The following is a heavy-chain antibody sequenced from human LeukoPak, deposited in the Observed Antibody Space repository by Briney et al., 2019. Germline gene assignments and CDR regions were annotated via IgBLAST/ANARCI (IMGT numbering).Heavy chain of an antibody. CDR3: ARVSPPPYYYYYMDV. J-gene: IGHJ6*03. V-gene: IGHV4-34*01. CDR1: GGSFTAYY. CDR2: ISHSGST. Sequence: PSETLSLTCGVYGGSFTAYYWTWIRQSPGKGLEWIGEISHSGSTDYNPSLGSRVTISQDTSRNQFSLKVTSLTAADTAVYYCARVSPPPYYYYYMDVWGKGTTVTVSS.